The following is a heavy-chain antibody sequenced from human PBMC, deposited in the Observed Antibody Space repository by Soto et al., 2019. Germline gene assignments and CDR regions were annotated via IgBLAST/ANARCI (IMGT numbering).Heavy chain of an antibody. V-gene: IGHV1-18*01. D-gene: IGHD3-16*01. CDR3: ARMGDVPYYYDGRDV. CDR2: INGYNGNT. J-gene: IGHJ6*02. CDR1: GYTFSRSG. Sequence: QVQLVQSGAEVKKPGASVKVSCKASGYTFSRSGISWVRQAPGQGLEWMGWINGYNGNTNYTQKMQGRITMTTETPTSTAYMELRSLRSDDTAVYYCARMGDVPYYYDGRDVWGQGTTVIVSS.